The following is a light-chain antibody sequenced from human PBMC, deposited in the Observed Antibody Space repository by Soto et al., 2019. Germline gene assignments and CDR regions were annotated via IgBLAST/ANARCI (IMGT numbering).Light chain of an antibody. V-gene: IGLV7-46*01. CDR3: LLSYSGARSYA. J-gene: IGLJ1*01. CDR1: TGAVTSGHY. Sequence: QAVVTQEPSLTVSPGGTVTLTCGSSTGAVTSGHYPYWFQQKPGQAPRTLIYDTTNKHSWTPARFSGSLLGGKAALTLSGAQLEDEAEFYCLLSYSGARSYAFGTGTKVTLL. CDR2: DTT.